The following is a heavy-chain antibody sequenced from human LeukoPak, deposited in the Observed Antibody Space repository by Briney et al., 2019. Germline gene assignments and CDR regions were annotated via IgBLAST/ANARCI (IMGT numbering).Heavy chain of an antibody. CDR1: GYTFTSYD. CDR3: ARGDCGGDCSGGYWFDP. CDR2: MNPNSGNT. J-gene: IGHJ5*02. Sequence: GASVKVSCKASGYTFTSYDINGVRQATGQGLEWMGWMNPNSGNTGYAQKFQGRVTMTRNTSISTAYMELSSLRSEDTAVYYCARGDCGGDCSGGYWFDPWGQGTLVTVSS. D-gene: IGHD2-21*02. V-gene: IGHV1-8*01.